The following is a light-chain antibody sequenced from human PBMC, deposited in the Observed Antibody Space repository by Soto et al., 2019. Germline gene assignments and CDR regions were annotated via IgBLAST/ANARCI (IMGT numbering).Light chain of an antibody. V-gene: IGKV3-15*01. CDR3: QQYNNWPPWT. CDR1: QSVSRN. CDR2: GAS. Sequence: EIVMTQSPATLSVSPGERATLSCRDSQSVSRNLAWYQQKPGQAPRLLIYGASTRATGIPARFSGSGSGTEFTLTISSLQSEDFAVYYCQQYNNWPPWTFGQGTKVEIK. J-gene: IGKJ1*01.